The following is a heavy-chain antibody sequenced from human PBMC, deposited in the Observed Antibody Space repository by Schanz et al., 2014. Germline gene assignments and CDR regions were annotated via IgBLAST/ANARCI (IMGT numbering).Heavy chain of an antibody. CDR1: GFTFSSYA. CDR2: ISGGGGTT. D-gene: IGHD3-10*01. Sequence: VQLLESGGGLVQPGGSLRLSCAASGFTFSSYAMSWVRQAPGKGLEWVSAISGGGGTTYYADSVKGRFTISRDNSKNTLYLQMNSLRPEDTAVYYCARGGFGEVSYFDYWGQGTLVTVSS. CDR3: ARGGFGEVSYFDY. V-gene: IGHV3-23*01. J-gene: IGHJ4*02.